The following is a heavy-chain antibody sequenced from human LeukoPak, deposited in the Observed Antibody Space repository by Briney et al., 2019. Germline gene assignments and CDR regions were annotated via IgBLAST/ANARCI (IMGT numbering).Heavy chain of an antibody. D-gene: IGHD4-17*01. CDR3: ARYYGDDDY. V-gene: IGHV4-34*01. CDR1: GGSFSGYY. CDR2: INHSGST. J-gene: IGHJ4*02. Sequence: SETLSLTCAVYGGSFSGYYWSWIRQPPGKGLEWIGEINHSGSTNYNPSLKSRVTISVDTSKNQFSLKLSSVTAADTAVYCCARYYGDDDYWGQGTLVTVSS.